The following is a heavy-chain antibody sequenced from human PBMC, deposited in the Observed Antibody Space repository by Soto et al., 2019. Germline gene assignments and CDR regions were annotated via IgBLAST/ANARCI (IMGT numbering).Heavy chain of an antibody. D-gene: IGHD3-22*01. CDR2: ISSSDTII. Sequence: PGGCLRLSCAASGFTFSDYYMSWIRQAPGKGLEWVSYISSSDTIISYADSVKGRFTISRDNAKNSLYLQMNSLRAEDTAVYYCARDLGYYDSSGYFDYWGQGTLVTVSS. V-gene: IGHV3-11*01. J-gene: IGHJ4*02. CDR3: ARDLGYYDSSGYFDY. CDR1: GFTFSDYY.